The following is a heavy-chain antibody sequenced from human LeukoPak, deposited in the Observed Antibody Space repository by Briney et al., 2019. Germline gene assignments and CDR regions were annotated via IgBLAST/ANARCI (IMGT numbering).Heavy chain of an antibody. J-gene: IGHJ3*02. V-gene: IGHV4-30-2*01. Sequence: SQTLSLTCAVSGGSISSGGYSWSWIRQPPGKGLEWIGYIYHSGSTYYNPSLKGRVTISVDRSKNQFSLKLSSVTAADTAVYYCAREGGYCTNGVCYRDAFDIWGQGTMVTVSS. CDR3: AREGGYCTNGVCYRDAFDI. D-gene: IGHD2-8*01. CDR1: GGSISSGGYS. CDR2: IYHSGST.